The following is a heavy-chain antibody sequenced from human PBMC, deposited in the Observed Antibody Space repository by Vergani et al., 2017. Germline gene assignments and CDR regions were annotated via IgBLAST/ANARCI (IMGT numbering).Heavy chain of an antibody. D-gene: IGHD2-15*01. CDR1: GGSVSSGSYY. V-gene: IGHV4-61*10. J-gene: IGHJ4*02. Sequence: QVQLQESGPGLVKPSETLSLTCTVSGGSVSSGSYYWSWIRPPAGKGLEWIGYIYYSGSTNYNPSLKSRVTISVDTSKNQFSLKLSSVTAADTAVYYCARVRCSGGSCYSWGDYFDYWGQGTLVTVSS. CDR2: IYYSGST. CDR3: ARVRCSGGSCYSWGDYFDY.